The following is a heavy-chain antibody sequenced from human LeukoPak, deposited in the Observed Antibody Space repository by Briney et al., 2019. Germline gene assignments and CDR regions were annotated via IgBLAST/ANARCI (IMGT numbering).Heavy chain of an antibody. CDR2: MNPNSGNT. D-gene: IGHD6-13*01. J-gene: IGHJ4*02. CDR1: GGTFSSYT. V-gene: IGHV1-8*02. Sequence: GSSVKVSCKASGGTFSSYTINWVRQATGQGLEWMGWMNPNSGNTGYAQKFQGRVTMTRNTSISTAYMELSSLRSEDTAVYYCARGGGPAAGYFDYWGQGTLVTVSS. CDR3: ARGGGPAAGYFDY.